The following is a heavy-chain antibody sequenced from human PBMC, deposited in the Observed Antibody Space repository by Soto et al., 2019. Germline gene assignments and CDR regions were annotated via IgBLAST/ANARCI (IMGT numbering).Heavy chain of an antibody. CDR3: ARGSGYYRNFDS. D-gene: IGHD3-3*01. CDR1: GGSITSGGYS. CDR2: VFDSGKT. V-gene: IGHV4-31*02. J-gene: IGHJ4*02. Sequence: QVQLQESGPGLVKPSQTLSLTCSVSGGSITSGGYSWTWIRHQPGKALQWIGYVFDSGKTYYNPSLKGRLTISVNTATTLVSLELSSVTAADTAVYFCARGSGYYRNFDSWGQGPLVSVSS.